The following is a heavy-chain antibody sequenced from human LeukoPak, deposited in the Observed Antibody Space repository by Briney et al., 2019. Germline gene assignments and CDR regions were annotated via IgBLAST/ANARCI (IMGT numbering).Heavy chain of an antibody. V-gene: IGHV3-74*01. J-gene: IGHJ1*01. CDR1: GFSFSTYW. Sequence: GGSLRLSCAASGFSFSTYWMHWVRQAPGKGLVWVSRINSDGSGTDYADSVKGRFSISRDNPKNTMYLQMNRLRAEDTAVYYCAKGDYGDRQYFQHWGQGTLVTVSS. D-gene: IGHD2-21*02. CDR2: INSDGSGT. CDR3: AKGDYGDRQYFQH.